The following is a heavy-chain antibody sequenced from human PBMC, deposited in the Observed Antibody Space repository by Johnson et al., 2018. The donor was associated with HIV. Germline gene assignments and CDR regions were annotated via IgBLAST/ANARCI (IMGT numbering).Heavy chain of an antibody. J-gene: IGHJ3*02. V-gene: IGHV3-30-3*01. D-gene: IGHD3-16*02. CDR1: GFTFSSYA. CDR2: ISYDGSNK. CDR3: ARGPIADDAFDI. Sequence: QVQLVESGGGVVQPGRSLRLSCAVSGFTFSSYAMHWVRQAPGEGLEWVAVISYDGSNKYYADSVKGRFTISRDNSKNTLYLQMNSLRAEDTAVYFCARGPIADDAFDIWGQGTMVTGSS.